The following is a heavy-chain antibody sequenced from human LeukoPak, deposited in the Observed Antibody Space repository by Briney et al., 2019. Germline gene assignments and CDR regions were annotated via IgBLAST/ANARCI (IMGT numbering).Heavy chain of an antibody. V-gene: IGHV3-11*01. Sequence: GGSLRLSCAASGFTFSDSYMNWIRQAPGKGLEWVSYISSSGSAIYYADSVKGRFTISRDNSKNTLYLQMNSLRAEDTAVYYCARGGLYYDSSGRGDGMDVWGQGTTVTVSS. D-gene: IGHD3-22*01. CDR3: ARGGLYYDSSGRGDGMDV. CDR2: ISSSGSAI. CDR1: GFTFSDSY. J-gene: IGHJ6*02.